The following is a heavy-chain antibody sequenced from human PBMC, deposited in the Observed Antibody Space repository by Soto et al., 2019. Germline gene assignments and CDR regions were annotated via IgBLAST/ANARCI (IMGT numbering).Heavy chain of an antibody. V-gene: IGHV3-23*01. D-gene: IGHD3-10*01. Sequence: EVQLLESGGGLVQPGGSLRLSCAASGFTFSSYSMSWVRQAPGKGLEWVSGFRTGGDDATTYYADSVKGRFTISRDNYKKMLFLQRNSLRAEDTAIEYCEKKANAGPGSQYFDNCGQGTLVTVSS. CDR2: FRTGGDDATT. CDR3: EKKANAGPGSQYFDN. J-gene: IGHJ4*02. CDR1: GFTFSSYS.